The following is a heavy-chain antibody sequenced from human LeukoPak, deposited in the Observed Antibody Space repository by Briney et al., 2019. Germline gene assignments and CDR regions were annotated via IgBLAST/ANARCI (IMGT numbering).Heavy chain of an antibody. CDR2: IKSKTDGGTT. D-gene: IGHD3-3*01. J-gene: IGHJ4*02. CDR3: TSGGDETYYDFWSGYYPY. CDR1: GFTFSNAW. Sequence: GGSLRLSCAASGFTFSNAWMSWVRQAPGKGLEWVGRIKSKTDGGTTDYAAPVKGRFTISRDDSKNTLYLQMNSLKTEDTAVYYCTSGGDETYYDFWSGYYPYWGQGTLVTVSS. V-gene: IGHV3-15*01.